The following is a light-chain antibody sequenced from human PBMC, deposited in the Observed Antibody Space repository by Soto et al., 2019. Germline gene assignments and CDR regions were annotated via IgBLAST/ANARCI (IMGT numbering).Light chain of an antibody. CDR3: GSYAGSYTSV. V-gene: IGLV2-14*01. CDR2: DVS. Sequence: QSALTQPASVSGSPGQSITISCTGTSSDVGAYNYVSWYQQHPGKAPKLMIYDVSHRPSGVSHRFSGSKSGNTASLTISGLQAEDEADYYCGSYAGSYTSVFGTGTKVTVL. J-gene: IGLJ1*01. CDR1: SSDVGAYNY.